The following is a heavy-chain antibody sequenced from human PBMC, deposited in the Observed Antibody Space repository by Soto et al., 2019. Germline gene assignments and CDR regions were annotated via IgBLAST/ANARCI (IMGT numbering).Heavy chain of an antibody. Sequence: GGSLRLSCAASGFTFSSYGMHWVRQAPGKGLEWVAVIWYDGSNKYYADSVKGRFTISRDNSKNTLYLQMNSLRAEDTAVYYCARGGYSYGRYYYHGMDVWGQGTTVTVSS. CDR3: ARGGYSYGRYYYHGMDV. CDR2: IWYDGSNK. V-gene: IGHV3-33*01. J-gene: IGHJ6*02. CDR1: GFTFSSYG. D-gene: IGHD5-18*01.